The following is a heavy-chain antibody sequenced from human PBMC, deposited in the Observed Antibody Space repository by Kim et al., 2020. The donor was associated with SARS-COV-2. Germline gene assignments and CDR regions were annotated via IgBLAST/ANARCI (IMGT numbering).Heavy chain of an antibody. J-gene: IGHJ6*02. D-gene: IGHD3-9*01. CDR2: IDPSDSYT. V-gene: IGHV5-10-1*01. CDR3: ARWVRDYDILTGHHYYYYGMDV. CDR1: GYSFTSYW. Sequence: GESLKISCKGSGYSFTSYWISWVRQMPGKGLEWMGRIDPSDSYTNYSPSFQGHVTISADKSISTAYLQWSSLKASDTAMYYCARWVRDYDILTGHHYYYYGMDVWGQGTTVTVSS.